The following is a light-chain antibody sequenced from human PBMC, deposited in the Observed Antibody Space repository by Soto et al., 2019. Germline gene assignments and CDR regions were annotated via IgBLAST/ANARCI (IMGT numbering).Light chain of an antibody. CDR3: SSYSSTFTLDV. V-gene: IGLV2-14*03. CDR1: DSDVGGYNY. J-gene: IGLJ1*01. Sequence: QSVLTQPASVSGSPGQSITISCTGSDSDVGGYNYVSWYQHHPGKAPKLIIYDVSSRPSGVSNRFSGSKSGDTASLTISGLQAEDEADYYCSSYSSTFTLDVFGTGTKLTVL. CDR2: DVS.